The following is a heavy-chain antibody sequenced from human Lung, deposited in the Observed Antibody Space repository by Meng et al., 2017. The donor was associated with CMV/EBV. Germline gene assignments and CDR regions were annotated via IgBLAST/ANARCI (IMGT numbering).Heavy chain of an antibody. D-gene: IGHD1-1*01. CDR3: AKDGKSGGYFDY. Sequence: GNRVEAGGGVRQRGGSLRLSCGASGLSTYGMHWVRQVPGKGLEWVAFIWFDGSSKYYADSVKGRFSISRDNSKNTLYLQMNSLRPEDTGVYYCAKDGKSGGYFDYWGQGTLVTVSS. V-gene: IGHV3-30*02. CDR1: GLSTYG. CDR2: IWFDGSSK. J-gene: IGHJ4*02.